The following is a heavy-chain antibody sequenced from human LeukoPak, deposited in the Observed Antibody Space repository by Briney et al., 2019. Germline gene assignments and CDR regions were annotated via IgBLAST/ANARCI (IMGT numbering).Heavy chain of an antibody. CDR2: INHSGST. CDR1: GGSFSGYY. Sequence: PSETLSLTCAVYGGSFSGYYWSWIRQPPGKGLEWIGEINHSGSTNYNPSLKSRVTISVDTSKNQFTLKLSSVTAADTAVYYCARDRGIAVAGTDFGYWGQGTLVTVSP. CDR3: ARDRGIAVAGTDFGY. D-gene: IGHD6-19*01. V-gene: IGHV4-34*01. J-gene: IGHJ4*02.